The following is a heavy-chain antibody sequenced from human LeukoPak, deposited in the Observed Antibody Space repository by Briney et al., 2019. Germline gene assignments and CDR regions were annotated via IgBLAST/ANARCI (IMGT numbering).Heavy chain of an antibody. CDR2: ISSNGGTT. D-gene: IGHD6-19*01. J-gene: IGHJ4*02. V-gene: IGHV3-64D*06. CDR3: VRASYSSGWYGDC. Sequence: ETLSLTCTVSGGSISSYYWSWVRQAPGKGLEYVSAISSNGGTTYYTDSVKDRFTISRDNSKNTLYLQMSSLRAEDTAVYYCVRASYSSGWYGDCWGQGTLVTVSS. CDR1: GGSISSYY.